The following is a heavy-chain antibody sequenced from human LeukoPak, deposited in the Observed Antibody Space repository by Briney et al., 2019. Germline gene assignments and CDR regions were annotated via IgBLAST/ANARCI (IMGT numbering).Heavy chain of an antibody. CDR3: ARVSYSSGYQTTAYYYGMDV. CDR2: IYPGDSDT. V-gene: IGHV5-51*01. Sequence: GESLKISCKGSGYSFTSYWIGWVRQMPGKGLEWMGIIYPGDSDTRYSPSFQGQVTISADKSISTAYLQWSSLKASDTAMYYCARVSYSSGYQTTAYYYGMDVWGQGTTVTVSS. J-gene: IGHJ6*02. D-gene: IGHD3-22*01. CDR1: GYSFTSYW.